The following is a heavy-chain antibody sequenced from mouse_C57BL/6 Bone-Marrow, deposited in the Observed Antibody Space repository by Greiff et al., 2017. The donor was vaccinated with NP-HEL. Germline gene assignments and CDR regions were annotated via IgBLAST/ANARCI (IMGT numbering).Heavy chain of an antibody. D-gene: IGHD1-1*01. Sequence: VQRVESDAELVKPGASVKISCKVSGYTFTDHTIHWMKQRPEQGLEWIGYIYPRDGSTKYNEKFKGKATLTADKSSSTAYMQLNSLTSEDSAVYFCARERVVATEGYYFVYWGQGTTLTVSS. CDR3: ARERVVATEGYYFVY. V-gene: IGHV1-78*01. CDR2: IYPRDGST. J-gene: IGHJ2*01. CDR1: GYTFTDHT.